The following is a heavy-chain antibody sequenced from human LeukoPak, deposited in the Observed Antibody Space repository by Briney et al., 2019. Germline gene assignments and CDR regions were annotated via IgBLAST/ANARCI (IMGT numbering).Heavy chain of an antibody. Sequence: SETLSLTCTVSGGSISSFHWSWIRQPPGKGLEWIGYIYYSGNTNYNPSLKSRVTMSVDTSKNQFSLKLSSVTAADTAVYYCARASTYYYDSRGYYLLPFFDYWGQGTLVTVSS. CDR1: GGSISSFH. V-gene: IGHV4-59*01. J-gene: IGHJ4*02. CDR2: IYYSGNT. D-gene: IGHD3-22*01. CDR3: ARASTYYYDSRGYYLLPFFDY.